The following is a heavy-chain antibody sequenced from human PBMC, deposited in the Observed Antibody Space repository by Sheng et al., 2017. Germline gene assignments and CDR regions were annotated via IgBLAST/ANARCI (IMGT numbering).Heavy chain of an antibody. CDR2: IIPIIGVT. CDR1: GGTSTSYT. D-gene: IGHD6-13*01. J-gene: IGHJ6*02. V-gene: IGHV1-69*10. CDR3: ARRRDSSSWFNYLDV. Sequence: QVQLVQSGAEVKKPGSSVKVSCKASGGTSTSYTISWVRQAPGQGLEWMGGIIPIIGVTNYAQKFQGRVTISADKSTSTAYMDLNSLSSEDTAIYYCARRRDSSSWFNYLDVWGQGTTVTVSS.